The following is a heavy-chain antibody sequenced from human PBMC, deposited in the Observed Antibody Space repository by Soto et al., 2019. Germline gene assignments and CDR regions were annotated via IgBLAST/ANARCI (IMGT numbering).Heavy chain of an antibody. V-gene: IGHV3-30*18. J-gene: IGHJ4*02. CDR2: ISYDGSNK. D-gene: IGHD3-22*01. Sequence: QVQLVESGGGVVQPGRSLRLSCAASGFTFSSYGMHWVRQAPGKGLEWVAVISYDGSNKNYVDSVKSRFTISRDNSKNTXYMLKNSLRNEDKALYYCEKGPPYYDRSGEGYFDYWGQGTLVTVSS. CDR3: EKGPPYYDRSGEGYFDY. CDR1: GFTFSSYG.